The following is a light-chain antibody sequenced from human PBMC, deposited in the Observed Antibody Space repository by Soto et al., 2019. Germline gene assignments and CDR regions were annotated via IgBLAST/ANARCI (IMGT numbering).Light chain of an antibody. J-gene: IGKJ4*01. CDR1: QSISSW. CDR3: QQHANYPIT. CDR2: KAS. V-gene: IGKV1-5*03. Sequence: PYTLAASVGDRVTHSCRASQSISSWLAWFQQKPGKAPNLLIYKASTLETGVPSRFSGSASGTEFTLTISSLQPDDFATYYCQQHANYPITFGGGTKVDIK.